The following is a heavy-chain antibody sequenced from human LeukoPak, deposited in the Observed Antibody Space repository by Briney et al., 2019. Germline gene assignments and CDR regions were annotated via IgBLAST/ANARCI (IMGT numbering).Heavy chain of an antibody. CDR1: GSSISSGDYY. D-gene: IGHD2-2*01. Sequence: SETLSLTCTVSGSSISSGDYYWSWIRQPPGKGLEWIGYIYYSGSTYYNPSLKSRVTISVDTSKNQFSLKLSSVTAADTAVYYCARDSPGEGVPANYYYYYYMDVWGKGTTVTVSS. V-gene: IGHV4-30-4*08. CDR2: IYYSGST. CDR3: ARDSPGEGVPANYYYYYYMDV. J-gene: IGHJ6*03.